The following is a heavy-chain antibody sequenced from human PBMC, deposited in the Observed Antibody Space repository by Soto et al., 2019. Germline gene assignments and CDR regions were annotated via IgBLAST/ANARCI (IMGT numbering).Heavy chain of an antibody. CDR3: AKGRIGGGMDV. J-gene: IGHJ6*02. V-gene: IGHV3-30*18. D-gene: IGHD2-15*01. Sequence: GGSLRLSSAASGFTFDVYAMHWVRQAPGKGLEWVAVITYDGSSKYYADSVKGRFTISRDYSKTTLYLQMNSLRAEDTAVYYSAKGRIGGGMDVWGQGTTVTVSS. CDR2: ITYDGSSK. CDR1: GFTFDVYA.